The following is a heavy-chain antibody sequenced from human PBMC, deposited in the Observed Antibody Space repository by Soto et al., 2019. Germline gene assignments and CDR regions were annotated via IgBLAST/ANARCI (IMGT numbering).Heavy chain of an antibody. D-gene: IGHD6-13*01. V-gene: IGHV3-74*01. Sequence: EVQLVESGGGLVQPGGSLRLSCAASGFTFSSYWMHWVRQATGKGMVWVSRINSDESSTSYADSVKGRFTISRDNAKNTLYLQINTLRAEDTALYYCARHLAGNSDYWGQGTLVTVSS. J-gene: IGHJ4*02. CDR2: INSDESST. CDR3: ARHLAGNSDY. CDR1: GFTFSSYW.